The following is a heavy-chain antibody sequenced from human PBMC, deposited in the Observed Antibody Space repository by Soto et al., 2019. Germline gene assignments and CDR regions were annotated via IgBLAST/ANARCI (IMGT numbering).Heavy chain of an antibody. CDR3: ARDRWHNYYYGMDV. CDR1: GGSISSGDYY. D-gene: IGHD2-15*01. J-gene: IGHJ6*02. V-gene: IGHV4-30-4*01. CDR2: IYYSGST. Sequence: TSETLSLTCTVSGGSISSGDYYWSWIRQPPGKGLEWIGYIYYSGSTYYNPSLKSRVTISVDTSKNQFSLKLSSVTAADTAVYYCARDRWHNYYYGMDVWGQGTTVTV.